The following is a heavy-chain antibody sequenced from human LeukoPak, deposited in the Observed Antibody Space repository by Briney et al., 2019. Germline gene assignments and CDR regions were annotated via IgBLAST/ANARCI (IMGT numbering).Heavy chain of an antibody. CDR3: ATGYGDYVDLNFDY. V-gene: IGHV1-8*01. J-gene: IGHJ4*02. CDR1: GYTFTSYD. Sequence: GASVKVSCKASGYTFTSYDINWVRQATGQGLEWMGWMNPNSGNTGHALKFQGRVTMTRDTSISTAYMELSRLRSDDTAVYYCATGYGDYVDLNFDYWGQGTLVTVSS. D-gene: IGHD4-17*01. CDR2: MNPNSGNT.